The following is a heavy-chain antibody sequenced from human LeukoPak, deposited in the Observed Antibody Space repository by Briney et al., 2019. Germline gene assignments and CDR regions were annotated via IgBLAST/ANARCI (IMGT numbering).Heavy chain of an antibody. Sequence: PGGSLRLSCVASGFTFTNYAMSWVHQTPGKGLEWVSFISGSGSSTYYADSVRDRFTISRDNSKNALYLLMNNLRAEDTAIYYCATEWYTGTSLHYTYWGQGTLVTVSS. CDR2: ISGSGSST. CDR3: ATEWYTGTSLHYTY. J-gene: IGHJ4*02. CDR1: GFTFTNYA. D-gene: IGHD1-26*01. V-gene: IGHV3-23*01.